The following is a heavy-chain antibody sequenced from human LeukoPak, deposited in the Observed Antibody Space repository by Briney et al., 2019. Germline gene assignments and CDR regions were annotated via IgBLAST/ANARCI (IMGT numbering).Heavy chain of an antibody. Sequence: GGSLRLSCAASGFTFSSYKMNWVRRAPGKGLEWVSSVSSSGSYIYYADSVKGRFTISRDNAKNSVYLQMNSLRAEDTAVYYCARDEYWTLTTVVTAFDYWGQGIMVTVSS. J-gene: IGHJ4*02. CDR2: VSSSGSYI. CDR3: ARDEYWTLTTVVTAFDY. D-gene: IGHD4-23*01. CDR1: GFTFSSYK. V-gene: IGHV3-21*01.